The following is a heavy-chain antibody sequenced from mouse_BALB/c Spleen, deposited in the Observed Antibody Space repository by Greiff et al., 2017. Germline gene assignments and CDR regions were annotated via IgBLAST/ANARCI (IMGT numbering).Heavy chain of an antibody. CDR1: GYTFTSYW. CDR2: INPSTGYT. D-gene: IGHD2-4*01. CDR3: ARRGDYDGYYFDY. J-gene: IGHJ2*01. V-gene: IGHV1-7*01. Sequence: QVQLQQSGAELAKPGASVKMSCKASGYTFTSYWMHWVKQRPGQGLEWIGYINPSTGYTEYNQKFKDKATLTADKSSSTAYMQLSSLTSEDSAVYYCARRGDYDGYYFDYWGQGTTLTVSS.